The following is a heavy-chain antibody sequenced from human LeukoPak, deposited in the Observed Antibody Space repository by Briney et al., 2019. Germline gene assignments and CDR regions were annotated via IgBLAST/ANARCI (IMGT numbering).Heavy chain of an antibody. J-gene: IGHJ4*02. CDR1: GFTFSTYG. CDR3: AKDRGYSYAYFDF. Sequence: PGGSLRLSCAASGFTFSTYGMHWVRQAPGKGLEWVAFIRYDGSNKYYADSVKGRFTISRDNSKNTLYLQMNSLRAEDTAVYYSAKDRGYSYAYFDFRGQGTLVTVSS. CDR2: IRYDGSNK. V-gene: IGHV3-30*02. D-gene: IGHD5-18*01.